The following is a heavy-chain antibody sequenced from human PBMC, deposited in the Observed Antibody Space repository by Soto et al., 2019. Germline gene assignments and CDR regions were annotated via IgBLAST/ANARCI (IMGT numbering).Heavy chain of an antibody. D-gene: IGHD4-17*01. CDR3: AKMTTRRFDY. V-gene: IGHV3-30-3*01. J-gene: IGHJ4*02. Sequence: PGGSLRLSCAASGFTFSSYAMHWVRQAPGKGLEWVAVISYDGSNKYYADSVKGRLTISRDNSKNTLYLQMNSLRAEDTAVYYCAKMTTRRFDYWGQGTLVTVSS. CDR2: ISYDGSNK. CDR1: GFTFSSYA.